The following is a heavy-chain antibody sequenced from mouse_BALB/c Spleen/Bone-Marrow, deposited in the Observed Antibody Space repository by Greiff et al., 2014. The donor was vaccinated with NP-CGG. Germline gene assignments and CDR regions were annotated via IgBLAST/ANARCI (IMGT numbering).Heavy chain of an antibody. CDR3: ARRDYSFAY. Sequence: QVQLQQSGAELVRPGTSVKVSCKAPGYAFTNYLIEWVKQRPGQGLEWIGVINPGSGGTNYNEKFKDKATLTADKSSSTAYMQLSSLTSDDSAVYFCARRDYSFAYWGQGTLVTVSA. CDR2: INPGSGGT. D-gene: IGHD2-13*01. CDR1: GYAFTNYL. J-gene: IGHJ3*01. V-gene: IGHV1-54*01.